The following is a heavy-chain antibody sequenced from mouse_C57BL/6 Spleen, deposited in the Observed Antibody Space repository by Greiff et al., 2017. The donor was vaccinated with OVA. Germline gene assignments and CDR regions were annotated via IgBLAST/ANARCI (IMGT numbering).Heavy chain of an antibody. J-gene: IGHJ1*03. D-gene: IGHD2-4*01. CDR2: IYPGDGDT. V-gene: IGHV1-82*01. Sequence: VQRVESGPELVKPGASVKISCKASGYAFSSSWMNWVKQRPGKGLEWIGRIYPGDGDTNYNGKFKGKATLTADKSSSTAYMQLSSLTSEDSAVYFCARDDSWYFDVWGTGTTVTVSS. CDR1: GYAFSSSW. CDR3: ARDDSWYFDV.